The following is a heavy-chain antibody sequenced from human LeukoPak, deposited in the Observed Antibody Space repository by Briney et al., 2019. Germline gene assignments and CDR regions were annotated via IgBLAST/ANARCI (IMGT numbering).Heavy chain of an antibody. Sequence: PSETLSLTRAVYGGSFSGYYWSWIRQPPGKGLEWIGEINHSGSTNYNPSLKSRVTISVDTSKNQFSLKLSSVTAADTAVYYCARGYPNERYNWFDPWGQGTLVTVSS. CDR2: INHSGST. J-gene: IGHJ5*02. CDR1: GGSFSGYY. CDR3: ARGYPNERYNWFDP. V-gene: IGHV4-34*01. D-gene: IGHD1-1*01.